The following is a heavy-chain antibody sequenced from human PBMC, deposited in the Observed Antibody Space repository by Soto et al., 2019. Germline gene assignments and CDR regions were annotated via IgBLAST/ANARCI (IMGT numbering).Heavy chain of an antibody. CDR1: GYTFIDYY. J-gene: IGHJ6*02. CDR2: IDPDSGGT. V-gene: IGHV1-2*04. CDR3: ASGYSYSYGVDV. D-gene: IGHD5-18*01. Sequence: GASVKVSCKASGYTFIDYYIHCVRQAPEQGLEWMGCIDPDSGGTIYAQKFQGWVTMTRDTSINTAYMEVSRLKSDDTAVYYRASGYSYSYGVDVWGQGTTVTVSS.